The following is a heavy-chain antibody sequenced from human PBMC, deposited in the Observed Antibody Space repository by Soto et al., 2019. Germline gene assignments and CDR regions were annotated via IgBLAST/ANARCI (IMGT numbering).Heavy chain of an antibody. CDR3: ATGSGWYSPDY. D-gene: IGHD6-19*01. CDR2: IDNDGSSR. V-gene: IGHV3-74*02. Sequence: EVQLVESGGGSVQPGGSLRLSCAASGFTFSSYYMSWVRQGPGKGLVWVSRIDNDGSSRDYADSVKGRFTISRDNAKNTLYLEMSSLRAEDTAVYYCATGSGWYSPDYWGQGTLVTVSS. CDR1: GFTFSSYY. J-gene: IGHJ4*02.